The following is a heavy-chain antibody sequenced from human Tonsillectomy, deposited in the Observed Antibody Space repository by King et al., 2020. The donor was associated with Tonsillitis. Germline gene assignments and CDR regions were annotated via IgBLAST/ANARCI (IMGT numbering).Heavy chain of an antibody. J-gene: IGHJ4*02. Sequence: VQLVESGGGLVQPGGSLRLSCAASGFTLSNYAMNWVRAAPGKGLEWVSAISGSGSSLYYVDSVKGRFTISRDNAKNSLYLQMNSLMAEDTAVYYCARGLVGRSCFDFWGQGTLVTVSS. D-gene: IGHD1-26*01. CDR1: GFTLSNYA. CDR3: ARGLVGRSCFDF. V-gene: IGHV3-48*01. CDR2: ISGSGSSL.